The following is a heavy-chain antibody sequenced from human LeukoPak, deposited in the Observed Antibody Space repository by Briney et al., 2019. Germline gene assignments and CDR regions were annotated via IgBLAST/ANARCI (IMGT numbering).Heavy chain of an antibody. D-gene: IGHD3-22*01. CDR1: GFTFSSYA. V-gene: IGHV3-23*01. J-gene: IGHJ4*02. CDR3: ARDRHAKSSPYYYDSSGYSRGFDY. Sequence: QPGGSLRLSCAASGFTFSSYAMSWVRQAPGKGLEWVSAISGSGGSTYYADSVKGRFTISRDNAKNSLYLQMNSLRAEDTAVYYCARDRHAKSSPYYYDSSGYSRGFDYWGQGTLVTVSS. CDR2: ISGSGGST.